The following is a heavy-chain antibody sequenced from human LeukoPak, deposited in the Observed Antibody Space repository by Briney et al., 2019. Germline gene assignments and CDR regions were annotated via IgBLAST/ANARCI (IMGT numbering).Heavy chain of an antibody. CDR1: GGSNSSYY. J-gene: IGHJ4*02. CDR2: IYHSGST. V-gene: IGHV4-59*12. D-gene: IGHD4-17*01. CDR3: ARLDTVTRYYFDY. Sequence: PSETLSLTCTVSGGSNSSYYWSWIRQPPGKGLEWIGYIYHSGSTYYNPSLKSRVTISVDRSKNQFSLKLSSVTAADTAVYYCARLDTVTRYYFDYWGQGTLVTVSS.